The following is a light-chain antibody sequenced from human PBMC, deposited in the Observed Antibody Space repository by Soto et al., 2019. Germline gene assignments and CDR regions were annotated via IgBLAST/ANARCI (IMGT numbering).Light chain of an antibody. Sequence: DIVMTQSPDSLAVSLGERATINCKSSQTVLYSSNNKTYLAWYQKRPGQPPKLLIYWASTRESGVPDRFSGSGSGTEFTLTISSLQAEDVEVYYCQQYYSTPRTFGQGTKVDI. CDR2: WAS. CDR3: QQYYSTPRT. V-gene: IGKV4-1*01. CDR1: QTVLYSSNNKTY. J-gene: IGKJ2*01.